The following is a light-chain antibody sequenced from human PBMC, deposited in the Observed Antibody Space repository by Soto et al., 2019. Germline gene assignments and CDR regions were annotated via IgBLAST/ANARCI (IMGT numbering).Light chain of an antibody. CDR1: QSVSYY. CDR3: QQRSNWPYT. Sequence: EIVLTQSPATLSLSPGDRDTLSCRASQSVSYYLAWYQQKPGQAPRLLIYHASYRATGIPARFSGSGSGTDFTLTISTLEPEDFAVYYCQQRSNWPYTFGQGTKLEIK. CDR2: HAS. J-gene: IGKJ2*01. V-gene: IGKV3-11*01.